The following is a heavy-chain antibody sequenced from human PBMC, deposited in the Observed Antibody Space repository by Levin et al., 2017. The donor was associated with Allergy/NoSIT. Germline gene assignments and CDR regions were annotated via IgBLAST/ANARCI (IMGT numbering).Heavy chain of an antibody. CDR1: GFTFSGSA. V-gene: IGHV3-73*01. J-gene: IGHJ3*02. CDR2: IRSKANKYAT. D-gene: IGHD6-13*01. CDR3: TRLRGAADSGEPFDS. Sequence: PGESLKISCAASGFTFSGSAIHWVRQASGKGLEWVGQIRSKANKYATTYAASVKGRSTISRDESENTVYLQMNSLKTEDTAVYYCTRLRGAADSGEPFDSWGQGTMVTVSS.